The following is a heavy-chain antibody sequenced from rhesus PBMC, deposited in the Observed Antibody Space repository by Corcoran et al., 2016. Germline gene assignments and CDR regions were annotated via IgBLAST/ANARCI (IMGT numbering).Heavy chain of an antibody. CDR3: AKGTQLAFDY. V-gene: IGHV3S42*01. CDR1: GFTLSSYW. CDR2: INRGGGST. D-gene: IGHD6-13*01. J-gene: IGHJ4*01. Sequence: EVQLVESGGGLAKPGGSLRLSCAASGFTLSSYWVNWVRQSPGTGLEWVSVINRGGGSTYYADSVKGRFTISRDNSKNTLSLQMNSLRAEDTAVYYCAKGTQLAFDYWGQGVLVTVSS.